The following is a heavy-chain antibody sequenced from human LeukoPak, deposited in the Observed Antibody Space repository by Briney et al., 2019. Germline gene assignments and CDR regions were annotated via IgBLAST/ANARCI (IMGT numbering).Heavy chain of an antibody. CDR3: ARGILL. J-gene: IGHJ4*02. V-gene: IGHV4-38-2*01. CDR1: GYSISSDYF. CDR2: IYHSGST. D-gene: IGHD2-15*01. Sequence: SETLSLTCAVSGYSISSDYFWGWIRQPPGKGLEYIWAIYHSGSTYYNPSLKSRVIISVDTSNNQFSLKLNSVTAADTAVYYCARGILLWGQGTLVTVSS.